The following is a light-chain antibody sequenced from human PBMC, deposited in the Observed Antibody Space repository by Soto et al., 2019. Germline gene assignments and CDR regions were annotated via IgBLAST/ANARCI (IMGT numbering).Light chain of an antibody. CDR1: GSNVGHNY. J-gene: IGLJ3*02. V-gene: IGLV1-51*01. CDR2: DNN. Sequence: QSVLTQPPSVSAAPGQRVTISCSGSGSNVGHNYVSWYQQFPGTAPRLLIYDNNKRPSGIPDRFSGSKSGTSATLDIAGLQTGDEADYYCGTWDNSLSHVLFGGGTKVTVL. CDR3: GTWDNSLSHVL.